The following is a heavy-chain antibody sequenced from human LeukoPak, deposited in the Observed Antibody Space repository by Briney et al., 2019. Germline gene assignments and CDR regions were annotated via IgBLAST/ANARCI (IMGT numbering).Heavy chain of an antibody. CDR3: ARVQRQGSYYFSFDY. Sequence: ASVKVSCKASGYTFTSYDINWVRQATGQGLEWMGWMNPNSGNTGYAQKFQGRVTITMNTSISTAYMELSSLRSEDTAVYYCARVQRQGSYYFSFDYWGQGTLVTVSS. J-gene: IGHJ4*02. V-gene: IGHV1-8*03. D-gene: IGHD1-26*01. CDR2: MNPNSGNT. CDR1: GYTFTSYD.